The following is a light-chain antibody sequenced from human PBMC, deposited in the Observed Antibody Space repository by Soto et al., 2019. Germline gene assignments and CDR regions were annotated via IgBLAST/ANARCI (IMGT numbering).Light chain of an antibody. Sequence: QSALTQPASVSGSPGQSITISCTGTSGDIGSYNRVSWYQQHPGKAPKLIIYDVTDRPSGVSSRFAGSKSGNTASLTISGLQDEDEAEYYCSSYTNINTRACVFGTGTKVTVL. CDR3: SSYTNINTRACV. CDR1: SGDIGSYNR. V-gene: IGLV2-14*03. CDR2: DVT. J-gene: IGLJ1*01.